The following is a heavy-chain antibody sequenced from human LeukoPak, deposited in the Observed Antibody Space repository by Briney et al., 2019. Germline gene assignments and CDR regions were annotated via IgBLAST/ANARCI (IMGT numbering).Heavy chain of an antibody. J-gene: IGHJ6*02. CDR3: ARQENAMDV. Sequence: GGSLRLSCAASGFTFSNYDIHWVRQAPGKGLEWVAIISHDGSNKYYGDSLKGRFTISRDNSKNTLYLQMNSLRGEDTAVYYCARQENAMDVWGQGTTVTVFS. CDR1: GFTFSNYD. CDR2: ISHDGSNK. V-gene: IGHV3-30*03. D-gene: IGHD2-2*01.